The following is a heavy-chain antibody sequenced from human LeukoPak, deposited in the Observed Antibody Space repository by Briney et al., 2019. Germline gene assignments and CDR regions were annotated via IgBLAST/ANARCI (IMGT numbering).Heavy chain of an antibody. CDR2: INWNGGRT. CDR1: GFTFYDFD. Sequence: PGGSLRLSCAASGFTFYDFDMNWVRQAPGKGLEWVSGINWNGGRTVYADSVKGRFTISRDNAKNSLYLQMNSLRAEDTALYYCAREQSGGIYYLDYWGQGTLVAVSS. CDR3: AREQSGGIYYLDY. V-gene: IGHV3-20*04. J-gene: IGHJ4*02. D-gene: IGHD1-26*01.